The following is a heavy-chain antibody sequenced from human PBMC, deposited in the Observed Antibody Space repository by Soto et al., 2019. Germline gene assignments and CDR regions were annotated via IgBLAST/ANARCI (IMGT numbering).Heavy chain of an antibody. J-gene: IGHJ5*02. CDR2: IYYSGST. V-gene: IGHV4-30-2*03. Sequence: SETLSLTCAVSGGSISSGGYSWSWIRQPPGKGLEWIGYIYYSGSTYYNPSLKSRVTISVDTSKNQFSLKLSSVTAADTAVYYCARGEGLFLEWLLHHNWFDPWGQGTLVTVSS. CDR1: GGSISSGGYS. D-gene: IGHD3-3*01. CDR3: ARGEGLFLEWLLHHNWFDP.